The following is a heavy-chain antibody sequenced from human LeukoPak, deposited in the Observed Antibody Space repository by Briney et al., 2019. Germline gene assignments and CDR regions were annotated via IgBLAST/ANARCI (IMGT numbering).Heavy chain of an antibody. V-gene: IGHV3-74*01. J-gene: IGHJ5*02. CDR3: ARALAVAGTGGFDP. CDR1: GFTFSAYY. Sequence: GGSLRLSCAASGFTFSAYYMSWVRQAPGKGPVWVSRMNSDGSSTSYADSVKGRFTISRDNAKNTLYLQMNSLRAEDTAVYYCARALAVAGTGGFDPWGQGTLVTVSS. CDR2: MNSDGSST. D-gene: IGHD6-19*01.